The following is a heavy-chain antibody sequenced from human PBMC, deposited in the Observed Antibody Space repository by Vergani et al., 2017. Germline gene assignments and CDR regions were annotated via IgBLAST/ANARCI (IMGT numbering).Heavy chain of an antibody. Sequence: QVHLLQSGAALKQPGASVKVSCKSTTDTFASHTVSWVRQAPGEGLQWMGRISVYNGQTKFTQNFQGRVTLTSDTSTATVYMEVRSLRFDDTAVYYCVRESRARCPVWGQGTTVTVAS. CDR1: TDTFASHT. V-gene: IGHV1-18*01. CDR3: VRESRARCPV. J-gene: IGHJ6*02. D-gene: IGHD1-26*01. CDR2: ISVYNGQT.